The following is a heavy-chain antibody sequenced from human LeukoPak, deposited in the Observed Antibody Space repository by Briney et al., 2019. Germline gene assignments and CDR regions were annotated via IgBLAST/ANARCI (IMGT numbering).Heavy chain of an antibody. Sequence: GGSLRLSCAASGFTFSSYWMSWVRQAPGKGLEGVANIKQDGSEKYYVDSVKGRFTISRDNAKNSLYLQMNSLRAEDTAVYYCARDPLIDDSSGYPVDYWGQGTLVTVSS. CDR1: GFTFSSYW. D-gene: IGHD3-22*01. J-gene: IGHJ4*02. CDR3: ARDPLIDDSSGYPVDY. CDR2: IKQDGSEK. V-gene: IGHV3-7*01.